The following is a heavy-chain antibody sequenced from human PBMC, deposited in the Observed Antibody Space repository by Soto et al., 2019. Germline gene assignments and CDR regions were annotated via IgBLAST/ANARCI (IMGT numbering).Heavy chain of an antibody. J-gene: IGHJ4*02. CDR1: GGSISSYY. CDR3: ARQEDDYGDYYFDY. CDR2: IYYSGST. Sequence: SETLSLTCTVSGGSISSYYWSWIRQPPGKGLEWIGYIYYSGSTNYNPSLKSRVTISVDTSKNQFSLKLSSVTAADTAVYYCARQEDDYGDYYFDYWGQGTLVTVSS. V-gene: IGHV4-59*08. D-gene: IGHD4-17*01.